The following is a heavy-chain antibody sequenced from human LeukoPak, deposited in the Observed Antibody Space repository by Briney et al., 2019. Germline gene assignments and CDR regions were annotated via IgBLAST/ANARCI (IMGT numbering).Heavy chain of an antibody. Sequence: GGSLRLSCAASGFTFDDYGMSWVRQAPGKGLEWVSGINWNGGSTGYADSVKGRFTISRDNSKNTVYLQMNSLRAEDTAVYYCARDVVRGGNDYWGQGTLVTVSS. CDR2: INWNGGST. D-gene: IGHD4-23*01. J-gene: IGHJ4*02. CDR3: ARDVVRGGNDY. V-gene: IGHV3-20*04. CDR1: GFTFDDYG.